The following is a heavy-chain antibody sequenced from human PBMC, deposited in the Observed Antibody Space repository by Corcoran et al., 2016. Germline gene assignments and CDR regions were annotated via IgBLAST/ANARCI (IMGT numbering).Heavy chain of an antibody. CDR1: GFTFSSYS. D-gene: IGHD6-13*01. CDR2: ISSSSSYI. V-gene: IGHV3-21*01. J-gene: IGHJ4*02. CDR3: ARVGSSWTGDY. Sequence: EVQLVESGGGLVKPGGSLRLSCAASGFTFSSYSMNWVRQAPGKGLEWVSSISSSSSYIYYADSVKGRFTISRDNAKNSRYLQMNSLRAEDTAVYYCARVGSSWTGDYWGQGTLVTVSS.